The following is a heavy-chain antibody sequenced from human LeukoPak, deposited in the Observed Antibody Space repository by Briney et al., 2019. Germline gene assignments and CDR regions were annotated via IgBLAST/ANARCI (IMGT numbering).Heavy chain of an antibody. Sequence: GESLTLSCAASGFTFSRYWMSWVRQTPGKGLEWVANIKEDGGEKYYVDSVKGRFTISRDNAKSSLFLQMNSLRTEDTAVYYCATTRGFDYWGQGTLVTVSS. CDR3: ATTRGFDY. V-gene: IGHV3-7*03. CDR1: GFTFSRYW. D-gene: IGHD1-1*01. CDR2: IKEDGGEK. J-gene: IGHJ4*02.